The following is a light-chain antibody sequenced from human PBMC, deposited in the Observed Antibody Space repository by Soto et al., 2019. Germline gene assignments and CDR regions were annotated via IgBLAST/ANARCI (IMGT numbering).Light chain of an antibody. CDR3: QLYGNSRT. CDR2: GAS. V-gene: IGKV3-20*01. Sequence: EIVMTQSPGTLSLSPGERATLSCRASQNVRNNYLGWYQQKPGQAPRLLIYGASIRATGIPDRFSGSGSGTDFTLTITRLEPEDFAVYYCQLYGNSRTFGQGTKVEIK. CDR1: QNVRNNY. J-gene: IGKJ1*01.